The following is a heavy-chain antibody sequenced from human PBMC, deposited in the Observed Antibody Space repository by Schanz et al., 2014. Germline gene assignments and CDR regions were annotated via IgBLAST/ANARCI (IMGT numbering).Heavy chain of an antibody. CDR2: IKQDGSAK. CDR3: ATETYSSSWCFDY. CDR1: GFTVSNNL. Sequence: EVQLVESGGGLVQPGGSLRLSCAASGFTVSNNLMRWVRQAPGKGLEWVANIKQDGSAKNYVDSVKGRFTISRDNPKNSLCLQMNSLRAEDTAVYYCATETYSSSWCFDYWGQGTQVTVSS. D-gene: IGHD6-13*01. V-gene: IGHV3-7*01. J-gene: IGHJ4*02.